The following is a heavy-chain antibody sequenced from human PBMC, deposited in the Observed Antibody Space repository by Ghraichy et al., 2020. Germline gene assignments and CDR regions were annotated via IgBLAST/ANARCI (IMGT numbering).Heavy chain of an antibody. V-gene: IGHV1-2*06. CDR1: RYTFSAHV. CDR2: INPNSGGT. J-gene: IGHJ5*02. CDR3: ARVKDIVVVPAAKSLRRDWFDP. Sequence: ASVKVSCKVSRYTFSAHVTFFVRLSPRQRVERMGRINPNSGGTNYAQNVQGRVTMTRDTSISTAYMVLRRLRSADPAVYYCARVKDIVVVPAAKSLRRDWFDPWGQGILV. D-gene: IGHD2-2*01.